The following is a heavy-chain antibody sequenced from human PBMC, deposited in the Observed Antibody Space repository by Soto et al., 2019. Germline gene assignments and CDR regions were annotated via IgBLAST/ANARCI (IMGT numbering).Heavy chain of an antibody. CDR3: ARGAIVAVPAALSSYHDYTNYRFDS. CDR2: IIPMFAAT. CDR1: GGSFSDFA. V-gene: IGHV1-69*01. D-gene: IGHD2-15*01. J-gene: IGHJ4*02. Sequence: QVQLAQSGAEMTKPGSSVKVSCRASGGSFSDFAFSWVRQAPGQGIEWMGGIIPMFAATKYAQRLQDRVTITADESTNTVYLALNSLTSEDTAIYYCARGAIVAVPAALSSYHDYTNYRFDSWGQGTLVTVAS.